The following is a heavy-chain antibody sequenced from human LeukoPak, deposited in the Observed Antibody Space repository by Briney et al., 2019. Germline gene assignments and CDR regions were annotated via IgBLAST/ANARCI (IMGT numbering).Heavy chain of an antibody. D-gene: IGHD6-13*01. CDR3: ARDLIYSSSWYFRTDYYYYGMDV. J-gene: IGHJ6*02. CDR1: GFTFSSYW. V-gene: IGHV3-7*03. Sequence: GGSLRLSCAASGFTFSSYWMSWVRQAPGKGLERVANIKQDGSEKYYVDSVKGRFTISRDNAKNSLYLQMNSLRAEDTAVYYCARDLIYSSSWYFRTDYYYYGMDVWGQGTTVTVSS. CDR2: IKQDGSEK.